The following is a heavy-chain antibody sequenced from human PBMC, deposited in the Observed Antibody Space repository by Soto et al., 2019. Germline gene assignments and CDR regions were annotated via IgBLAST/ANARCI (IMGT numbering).Heavy chain of an antibody. V-gene: IGHV1-8*01. Sequence: ASVKVSCKASGDTFTNYDIKWVRQATGQGLEWMGWMNPNSGNTGYAQKFQGRVTMTRNASISTAYMELSSLRSEDTAVYYCARGPNGMDVWGQGTTVTVYS. CDR1: GDTFTNYD. CDR2: MNPNSGNT. J-gene: IGHJ6*01. CDR3: ARGPNGMDV.